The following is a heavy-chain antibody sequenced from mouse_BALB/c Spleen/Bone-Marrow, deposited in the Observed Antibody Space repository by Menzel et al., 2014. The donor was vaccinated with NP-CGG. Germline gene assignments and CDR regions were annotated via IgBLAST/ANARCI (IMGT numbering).Heavy chain of an antibody. V-gene: IGHV7-1*02. CDR1: GFTFSDFY. J-gene: IGHJ3*01. CDR2: SRNKAKHYTT. D-gene: IGHD2-10*02. Sequence: EVQGVESGGGLVQPGDSLRLSCATSGFTFSDFYMEWVRQPPGKRLEWIAASRNKAKHYTTEYSASVKGRFIVSRDTSQSIIYLQMNALRAEDTAIYYCARDVGYGNYFVYWGQGTLVTVSA. CDR3: ARDVGYGNYFVY.